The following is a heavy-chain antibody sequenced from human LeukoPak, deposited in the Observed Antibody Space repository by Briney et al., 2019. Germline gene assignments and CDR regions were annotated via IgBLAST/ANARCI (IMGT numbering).Heavy chain of an antibody. CDR3: ARARRWLVQYYYYYYMDV. J-gene: IGHJ6*03. CDR2: INHSGST. CDR1: GGSFSGHY. D-gene: IGHD6-19*01. Sequence: SETLSLTCAVYGGSFSGHYWSWIRQPPGKGLEWIGEINHSGSTNYNPSLKSRVTISVDTSKNQFSLKLSSVTAADTAVYYYARARRWLVQYYYYYYMDVWGKGTTVTISS. V-gene: IGHV4-34*01.